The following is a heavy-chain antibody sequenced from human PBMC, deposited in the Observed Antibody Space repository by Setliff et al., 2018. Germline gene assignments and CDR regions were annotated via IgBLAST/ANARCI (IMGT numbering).Heavy chain of an antibody. V-gene: IGHV3-30*18. J-gene: IGHJ4*02. Sequence: GGSLRLSCAASGFTLRNSGMHWVRQAPGRGLEWVTFISYDGFKIYYAESVKGRFTISRDNSENTLSLQMTSLRPEDTGIYYCAKVKKPLIRGSGFDYWGRGTLVTVSS. CDR1: GFTLRNSG. CDR3: AKVKKPLIRGSGFDY. CDR2: ISYDGFKI. D-gene: IGHD2-8*01.